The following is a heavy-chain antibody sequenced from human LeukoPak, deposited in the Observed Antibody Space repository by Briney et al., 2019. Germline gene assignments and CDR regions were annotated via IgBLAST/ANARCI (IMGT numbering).Heavy chain of an antibody. V-gene: IGHV1-8*01. J-gene: IGHJ4*02. Sequence: ASVKVSCKASGYTFTSYDINWVRQATGQGLEWMGWMNPNSGNTDYAQKFQGRVTMTRNTSISTAYMELSSLRSDDTAVYYCARLMGSYSSGWYRDYWGQGTLVTVSS. D-gene: IGHD6-19*01. CDR3: ARLMGSYSSGWYRDY. CDR1: GYTFTSYD. CDR2: MNPNSGNT.